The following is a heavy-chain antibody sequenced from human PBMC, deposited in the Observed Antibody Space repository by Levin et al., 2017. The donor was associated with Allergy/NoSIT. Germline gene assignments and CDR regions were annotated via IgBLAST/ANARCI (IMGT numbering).Heavy chain of an antibody. V-gene: IGHV3-7*01. J-gene: IGHJ6*02. CDR3: ARETNYDTLTGRSSYAMDV. CDR2: IKQDGSEM. CDR1: GFSFSSYW. D-gene: IGHD3-9*01. Sequence: GGSLRLSCAGSGFSFSSYWMSWVRQAPGKGLEWVANIKQDGSEMNYVDSVKGRFTISRDNAKNALFLQMNSLRVEDTAVYYCARETNYDTLTGRSSYAMDVWGQGTTVTVFS.